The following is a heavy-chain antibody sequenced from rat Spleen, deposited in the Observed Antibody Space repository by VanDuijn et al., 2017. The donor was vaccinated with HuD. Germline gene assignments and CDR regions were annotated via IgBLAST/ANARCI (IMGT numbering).Heavy chain of an antibody. CDR3: ARGSGSGFDY. J-gene: IGHJ2*01. Sequence: EVQLVESGGGLVQPGRTLKLSCAASGFTFSNYYMAWVRQAPTKGLECVAYISTGGGNTYYRDSVKGRFTISRDNAKNTLYLQMDSLRSEDTATYYCARGSGSGFDYWGQGVMVTVSS. CDR2: ISTGGGNT. V-gene: IGHV5-27*01. CDR1: GFTFSNYY. D-gene: IGHD5-1*01.